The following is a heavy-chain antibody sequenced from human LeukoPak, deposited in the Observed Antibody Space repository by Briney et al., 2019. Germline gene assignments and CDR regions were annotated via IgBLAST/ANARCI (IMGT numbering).Heavy chain of an antibody. CDR3: ARVHTVNYYYYGMDV. V-gene: IGHV4-59*01. Sequence: SEALSLTCTVPGGSISSYYWSWIRQPPGKGLEWIGYIYYSGSTNYNPPLKSRVTISVDTSKNQFSLKLSSVTAADTAVYYCARVHTVNYYYYGMDVWGQGTTVTVSS. J-gene: IGHJ6*02. CDR2: IYYSGST. D-gene: IGHD4-17*01. CDR1: GGSISSYY.